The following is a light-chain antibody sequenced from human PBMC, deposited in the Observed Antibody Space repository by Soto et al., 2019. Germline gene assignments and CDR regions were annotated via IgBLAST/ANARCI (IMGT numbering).Light chain of an antibody. CDR2: GAS. CDR3: QQYNNWPPWT. CDR1: QSVRSN. V-gene: IGKV3-15*01. J-gene: IGKJ1*01. Sequence: EIVMTQSPATLSVSPGDRATLSCRASQSVRSNLAWYQQKPGQAPRLLIYGASTMATGIPARFSGSGSGTEFTLTISSLQSEDFAVYYCQQYNNWPPWTFGQGTMVEVK.